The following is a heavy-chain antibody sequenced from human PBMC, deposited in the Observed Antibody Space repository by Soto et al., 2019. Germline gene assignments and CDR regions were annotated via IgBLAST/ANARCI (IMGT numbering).Heavy chain of an antibody. Sequence: EVQLLESGGGLVQRGGSLRLSCVASGFSFSDFAMIWVRQGPGKGLEWGSGISGFGGTTYYSDSVKGRFIISRDSSTNTLCLQMNSLTAEDTGVYYCARDATGMVGRPNTNWFDPWGQGTLVTVSS. CDR3: ARDATGMVGRPNTNWFDP. J-gene: IGHJ5*02. V-gene: IGHV3-23*01. CDR2: ISGFGGTT. D-gene: IGHD2-15*01. CDR1: GFSFSDFA.